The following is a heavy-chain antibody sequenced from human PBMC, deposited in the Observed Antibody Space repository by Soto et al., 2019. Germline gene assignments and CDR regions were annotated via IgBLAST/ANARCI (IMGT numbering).Heavy chain of an antibody. V-gene: IGHV1-2*04. CDR2: INPNSGGT. D-gene: IGHD6-19*01. J-gene: IGHJ4*02. Sequence: QVQLVQSGAEVKNPGASVKVSCKASGYTFTGYYMHWVRQAPGQGLEWMGWINPNSGGTNYAQKCPGWVTMTRDTSISTAYMELSRLRSDDTAVYYCARVLKPVAGTALGYWGQGTLVTVSS. CDR1: GYTFTGYY. CDR3: ARVLKPVAGTALGY.